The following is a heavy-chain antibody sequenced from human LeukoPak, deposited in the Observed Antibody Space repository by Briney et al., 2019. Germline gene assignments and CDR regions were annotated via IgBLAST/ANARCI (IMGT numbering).Heavy chain of an antibody. J-gene: IGHJ4*02. V-gene: IGHV4-30-2*01. CDR2: IYHSGST. Sequence: PSQTLSLTCAVSGGSISSGGYSWRWIRQPPGKGLEWIGYIYHSGSTYYNPSLKSRVTISVDRSKNQFSLKLSSVTAADTAVYYCARDEKYSGGFDYWGQGTLVTVSS. CDR1: GGSISSGGYS. CDR3: ARDEKYSGGFDY. D-gene: IGHD5-12*01.